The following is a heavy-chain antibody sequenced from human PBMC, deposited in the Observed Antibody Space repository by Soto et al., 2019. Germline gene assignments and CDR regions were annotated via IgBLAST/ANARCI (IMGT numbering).Heavy chain of an antibody. D-gene: IGHD6-19*01. CDR3: AKVGYSTGWYEGSAEYFQH. V-gene: IGHV4-34*01. Sequence: SETLSLTCAVYGGSLRGYYWSWIRQPPGQGLEWIGEINHSGSTNYNPSLKSRVTISVATSKYKFSLKLTSVTAADTAVYFCAKVGYSTGWYEGSAEYFQHWGQGTLVTVSS. J-gene: IGHJ1*01. CDR2: INHSGST. CDR1: GGSLRGYY.